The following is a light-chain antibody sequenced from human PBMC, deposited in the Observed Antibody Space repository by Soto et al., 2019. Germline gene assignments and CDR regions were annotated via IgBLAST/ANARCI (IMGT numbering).Light chain of an antibody. CDR1: QSISSW. J-gene: IGKJ4*01. Sequence: DIQMTQSPSTLSASVGDRVTITCRASQSISSWLAWYQKKAGKDPKLLIYAASSLQSGVPSRFSGSASGTDFNLTISRLQTEDCATYYGQQANSFPLTFGGGTKVDI. CDR3: QQANSFPLT. V-gene: IGKV1-12*01. CDR2: AAS.